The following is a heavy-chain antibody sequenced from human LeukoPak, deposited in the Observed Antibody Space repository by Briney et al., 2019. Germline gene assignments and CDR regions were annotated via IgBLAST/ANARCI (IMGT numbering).Heavy chain of an antibody. J-gene: IGHJ4*02. CDR1: GFTFSRFS. CDR3: ARERGSTVVTFVY. D-gene: IGHD4-23*01. V-gene: IGHV3-48*04. CDR2: ISSSSSTI. Sequence: GGSLRLSCAASGFTFSRFSMNWVRQAPGKGLEWVSYISSSSSTIYYADSVKGRFTISRDNAKNSLFLQMNSLRAEDTAVYYCARERGSTVVTFVYWGQGTLVTVSS.